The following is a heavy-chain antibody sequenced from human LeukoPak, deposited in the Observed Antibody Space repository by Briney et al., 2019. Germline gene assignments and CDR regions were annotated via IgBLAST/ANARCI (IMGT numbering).Heavy chain of an antibody. CDR2: ISGRGKST. CDR1: GFTLSSYA. CDR3: ANLLSTNSGSGSPLES. D-gene: IGHD3-10*01. J-gene: IGHJ4*02. Sequence: GGSLRLSCVASGFTLSSYAMSWVRQAPGKGLEWVSAISGRGKSTYYADSVKGRFTISRDNPRQTLYLQMTSLRGEDTAIYYCANLLSTNSGSGSPLESWGQGTLVTVSS. V-gene: IGHV3-23*01.